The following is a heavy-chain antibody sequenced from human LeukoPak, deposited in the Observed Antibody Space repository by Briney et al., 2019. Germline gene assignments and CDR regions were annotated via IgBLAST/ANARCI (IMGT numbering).Heavy chain of an antibody. CDR2: IIPIFGIA. CDR3: ARGGDSSGYYPFDY. V-gene: IGHV1-69*04. D-gene: IGHD3-22*01. J-gene: IGHJ4*02. Sequence: ASVKVSCKASGGTFSSYAISWVRRAPGQGLEWMGRIIPIFGIANYAQKFQGRVTITADKSTSTAYMELSSLRSEDTAVYYCARGGDSSGYYPFDYWGQGTLVTVSS. CDR1: GGTFSSYA.